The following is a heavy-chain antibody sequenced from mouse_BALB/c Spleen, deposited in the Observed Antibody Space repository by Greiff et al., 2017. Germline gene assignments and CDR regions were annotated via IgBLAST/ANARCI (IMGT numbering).Heavy chain of an antibody. CDR2: ISTYYGNT. Sequence: VKLQESGPELVRPGVSVKISCKGSGYTFTDYAMHWVKQSHAKSLEWIGVISTYYGNTNYNQKFKGKATMTVDKSSSTAYMELARLTSEDSAIYYCARGTTAFDYWGQGTTLTVSS. V-gene: IGHV1-67*01. D-gene: IGHD1-2*01. CDR1: GYTFTDYA. J-gene: IGHJ2*01. CDR3: ARGTTAFDY.